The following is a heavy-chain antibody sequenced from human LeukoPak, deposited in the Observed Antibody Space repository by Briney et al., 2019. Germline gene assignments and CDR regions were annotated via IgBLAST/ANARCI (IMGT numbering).Heavy chain of an antibody. Sequence: SSETLSLTCSVSGLSISNYYWSWLRQPPGKGLEWIGYIYYSGSTNYNPSLKSRVTISVDTSKNQFSLKLNSVTAADTAGYYCARGDGYHLYWGQGTLVTVSS. D-gene: IGHD5-24*01. V-gene: IGHV4-59*01. J-gene: IGHJ4*02. CDR1: GLSISNYY. CDR2: IYYSGST. CDR3: ARGDGYHLY.